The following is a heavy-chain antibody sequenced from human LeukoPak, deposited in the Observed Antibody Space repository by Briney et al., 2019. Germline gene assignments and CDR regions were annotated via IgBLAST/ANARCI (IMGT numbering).Heavy chain of an antibody. D-gene: IGHD5-18*01. V-gene: IGHV3-7*01. Sequence: GGSLRLSCAASGFTFSSYWMSWVRQAPGKGLEWVANIKQDGSEKYYVDSVKGRFTISRDNSKNTLYLQMNSLRAEDTAVYYCAKDRDNSYGSYLDYWGQGTLVTVSS. CDR2: IKQDGSEK. CDR1: GFTFSSYW. CDR3: AKDRDNSYGSYLDY. J-gene: IGHJ4*02.